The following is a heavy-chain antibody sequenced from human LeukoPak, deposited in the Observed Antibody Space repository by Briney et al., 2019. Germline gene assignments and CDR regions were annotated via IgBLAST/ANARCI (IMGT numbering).Heavy chain of an antibody. V-gene: IGHV3-48*03. Sequence: GESLRLSCAASGFTFSSYEMNWVRQAPGKGLEWVSYISSSGSNIYYADSVKGRFTISRDNAKNSLYLQMNSLRAEDTAVYYCAELGITMIGGVWGKGTTVTISS. D-gene: IGHD3-10*02. J-gene: IGHJ6*04. CDR3: AELGITMIGGV. CDR1: GFTFSSYE. CDR2: ISSSGSNI.